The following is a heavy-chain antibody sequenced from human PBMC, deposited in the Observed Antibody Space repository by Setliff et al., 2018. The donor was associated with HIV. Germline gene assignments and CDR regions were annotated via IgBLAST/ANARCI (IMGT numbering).Heavy chain of an antibody. CDR1: GASISSGNW. CDR2: IFHTGST. Sequence: SETLSLTCAVSGASISSGNWWSWVRQSPGKGLEWIGEIFHTGSTNYNPSLKSRVTISVDTSKNHFSLNVSALTAADTALYFCARLMPNWDYFDYWGQGTQVTVSS. J-gene: IGHJ4*02. D-gene: IGHD2-2*01. V-gene: IGHV4-4*02. CDR3: ARLMPNWDYFDY.